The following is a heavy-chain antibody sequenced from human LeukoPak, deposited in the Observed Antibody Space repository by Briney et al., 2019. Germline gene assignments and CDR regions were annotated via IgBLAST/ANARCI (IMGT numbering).Heavy chain of an antibody. CDR2: IRYDGSNK. V-gene: IGHV3-30*02. J-gene: IGHJ4*02. Sequence: GGSLRLSCAASGFTFSSYGMHWVRQAPGKGLEWVAFIRYDGSNKYYADSVKGRFTISRDNSKNTLYLQMNSLRAEDTAVYYCAKWSSYSSSWYTWALDYWGQGTLVTVSS. CDR1: GFTFSSYG. D-gene: IGHD6-13*01. CDR3: AKWSSYSSSWYTWALDY.